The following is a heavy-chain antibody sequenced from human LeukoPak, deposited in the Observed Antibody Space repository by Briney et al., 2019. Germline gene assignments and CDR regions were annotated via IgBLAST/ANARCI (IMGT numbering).Heavy chain of an antibody. Sequence: ASVKVSCKASGYTFTGYYMHWVRQAPGQGPEWMGWINPNSGGTNYAQKFQGRVTMTRDTSISTAYMELSRLRSDDTAVYYCARNYYDSSDFYFDYWGQGTLVTVSS. D-gene: IGHD3-22*01. CDR1: GYTFTGYY. CDR3: ARNYYDSSDFYFDY. V-gene: IGHV1-2*02. J-gene: IGHJ4*02. CDR2: INPNSGGT.